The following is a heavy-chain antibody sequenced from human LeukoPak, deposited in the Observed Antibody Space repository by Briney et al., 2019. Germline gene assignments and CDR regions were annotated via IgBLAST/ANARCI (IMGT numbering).Heavy chain of an antibody. D-gene: IGHD5-12*01. CDR3: ATKYSAGWLFDY. V-gene: IGHV3-21*01. J-gene: IGHJ4*02. CDR1: GFTFSSYT. Sequence: GGSLRLSCAASGFTFSSYTMNWVRQAPEKGLEWVSSIDNDGSYIYYADSVKGRFTLSRDNAENSVHLQMISLRAEDTAVYYCATKYSAGWLFDYWGQGTLVTVSS. CDR2: IDNDGSYI.